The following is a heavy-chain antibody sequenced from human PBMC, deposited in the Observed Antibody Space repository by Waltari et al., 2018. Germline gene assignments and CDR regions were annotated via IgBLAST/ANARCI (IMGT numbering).Heavy chain of an antibody. CDR1: GFTLSNYW. D-gene: IGHD3-22*01. V-gene: IGHV3-7*01. J-gene: IGHJ3*02. Sequence: EVQLVESGGGLVQRGGSLRLACAAPGFTLSNYWMSWGRQAPGKGPEWVANIMTDGREEYYVDSVRGRFTISRDNAKNSLYLQMNSLRPEDTAVYYCVRDQWFAFDIWGQGTMVTVSS. CDR3: VRDQWFAFDI. CDR2: IMTDGREE.